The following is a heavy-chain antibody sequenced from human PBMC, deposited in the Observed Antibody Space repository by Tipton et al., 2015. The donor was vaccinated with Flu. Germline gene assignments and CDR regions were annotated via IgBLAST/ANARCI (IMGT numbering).Heavy chain of an antibody. CDR2: ISYDGTNE. D-gene: IGHD1-26*01. CDR3: ARENWEKKAAFDI. J-gene: IGHJ3*02. V-gene: IGHV3-30*04. CDR1: GFTFSDYA. Sequence: SLRLSCAASGFTFSDYAMDWVRQAPGKGLEWVAIISYDGTNEYSADSVRGRFIISRDNSKNTLYLQMSSLRLEDTAVYYCARENWEKKAAFDIWGQGTLVTVSS.